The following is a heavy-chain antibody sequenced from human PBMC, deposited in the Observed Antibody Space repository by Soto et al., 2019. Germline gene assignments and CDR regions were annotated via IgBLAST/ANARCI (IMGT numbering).Heavy chain of an antibody. J-gene: IGHJ4*02. V-gene: IGHV3-73*01. D-gene: IGHD6-6*01. CDR2: IRSKANSYAT. Sequence: EVQLVESGGGLVQPGGSLKLSCAASGFTFSGSSMHWVRQASGKGLEWVGRIRSKANSYATTYAASVKGRFTISRDDSKNTAYLQMNSLKNEDTAVYYCTSPGVQGGQGTLVTVSS. CDR1: GFTFSGSS. CDR3: TSPGVQ.